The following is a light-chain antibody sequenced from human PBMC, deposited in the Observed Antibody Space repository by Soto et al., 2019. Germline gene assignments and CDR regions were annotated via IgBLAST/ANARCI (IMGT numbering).Light chain of an antibody. CDR3: QHYNTYSWT. CDR2: KAS. Sequence: DIQMTQSPSTLSGSVGDRVTITCRASQSISSWLAWYQQKPGKAPNLLIYKASTLESGVPSRFSGSGSGTEFTLTISSLQPDDFATYYCQHYNTYSWTFGQGTKVDIK. J-gene: IGKJ1*01. CDR1: QSISSW. V-gene: IGKV1-5*03.